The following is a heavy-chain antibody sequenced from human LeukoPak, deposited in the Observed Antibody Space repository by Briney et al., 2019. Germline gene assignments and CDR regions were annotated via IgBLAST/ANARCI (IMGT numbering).Heavy chain of an antibody. CDR2: ISGSGVST. J-gene: IGHJ4*02. CDR3: ARDQSFGGAMAY. Sequence: GGSLRLSCAASGFTFSSYAMSWVRQAPGKGLEWVSAISGSGVSTYYADSVKGRFTISRDNSKNTLYLQMNSLRAEDTAFYYCARDQSFGGAMAYWGQGTLVTVSS. D-gene: IGHD3-16*01. CDR1: GFTFSSYA. V-gene: IGHV3-23*01.